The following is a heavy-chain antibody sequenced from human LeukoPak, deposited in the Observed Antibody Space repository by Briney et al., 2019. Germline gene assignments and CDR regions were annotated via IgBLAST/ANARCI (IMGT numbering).Heavy chain of an antibody. CDR2: ISYDGSNK. J-gene: IGHJ4*02. CDR1: GFTFSSYG. V-gene: IGHV3-30*18. CDR3: AKDPRATNYDYGDYGGAFDY. D-gene: IGHD4-17*01. Sequence: GGSLRLSCAASGFTFSSYGMHWVRQAPGKGLEWVAVISYDGSNKYYADSVKGRFTISRDNSENTLYLQMNSLRAEDTAVYYCAKDPRATNYDYGDYGGAFDYWGQGTLVTVSS.